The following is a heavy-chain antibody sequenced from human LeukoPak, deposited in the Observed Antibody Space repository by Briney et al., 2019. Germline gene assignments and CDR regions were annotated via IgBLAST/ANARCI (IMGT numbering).Heavy chain of an antibody. J-gene: IGHJ4*02. V-gene: IGHV4-59*01. Sequence: PSETLSLTCTVSGGSISTYYWSWIRQPPGKGLEWIGYIHYTGSANYNPSLKSRVNISVDTSKTQFSLKLSSVTAADTALYYCARSYGSGNYFDHWGQGTLVTVSS. CDR2: IHYTGSA. CDR3: ARSYGSGNYFDH. D-gene: IGHD3-10*01. CDR1: GGSISTYY.